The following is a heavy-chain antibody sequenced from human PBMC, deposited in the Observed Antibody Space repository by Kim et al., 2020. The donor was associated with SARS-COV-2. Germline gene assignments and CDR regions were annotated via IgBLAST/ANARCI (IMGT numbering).Heavy chain of an antibody. J-gene: IGHJ4*02. Sequence: ASVKVSCKVSGYTLTELSMHWVRQAPGKGLEWMGGFDPEDGETIYAQKFQGRVTMTEDTSTDTAYMELSSLRSEDTAVYYCATDLPGYSSSWYTGPLVDYWGQGTLVTVSS. D-gene: IGHD6-13*01. V-gene: IGHV1-24*01. CDR1: GYTLTELS. CDR3: ATDLPGYSSSWYTGPLVDY. CDR2: FDPEDGET.